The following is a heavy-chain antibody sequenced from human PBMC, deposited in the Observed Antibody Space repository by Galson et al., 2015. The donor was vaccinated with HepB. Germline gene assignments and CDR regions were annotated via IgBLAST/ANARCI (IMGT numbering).Heavy chain of an antibody. J-gene: IGHJ4*02. V-gene: IGHV1-69*04. D-gene: IGHD3-22*01. Sequence: SVKVSCKAPRDTFSSYTLNWVRQAPGQGLEWMGRIIPILGIANYAQKFQGRVTITADRSTNTAYMELSSLRSEDTAVYYCARDRGRTDYYDSSGYPFDYWGQGTVVTVSS. CDR2: IIPILGIA. CDR3: ARDRGRTDYYDSSGYPFDY. CDR1: RDTFSSYT.